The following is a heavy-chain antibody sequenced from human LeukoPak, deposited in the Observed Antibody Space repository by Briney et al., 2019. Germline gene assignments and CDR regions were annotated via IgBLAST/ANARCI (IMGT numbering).Heavy chain of an antibody. D-gene: IGHD3-3*01. J-gene: IGHJ4*02. CDR2: IIPIFGTA. CDR1: GGTFSSYA. Sequence: SVKVPCKASGGTFSSYAISWVRQAPGQGLEWMGGIIPIFGTANYAQKFQGRVTITADESTSTAYMELSSPRSEDTAVYYCARGQGRFLEWFYWGQGTLVTVSS. V-gene: IGHV1-69*13. CDR3: ARGQGRFLEWFY.